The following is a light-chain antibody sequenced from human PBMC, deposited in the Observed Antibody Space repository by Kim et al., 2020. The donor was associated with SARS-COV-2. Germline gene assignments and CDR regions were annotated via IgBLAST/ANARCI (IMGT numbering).Light chain of an antibody. CDR1: QGISNY. J-gene: IGKJ2*01. CDR3: QQYKTYPYT. Sequence: SASVGDKVTITCRARQGISNYVAWFQQKPGTAPKSLIYAASSLQSGVPSKFSGSGSGTYFTLTISSLQPEDFATYYCQQYKTYPYTFGQGTKLEI. CDR2: AAS. V-gene: IGKV1-16*02.